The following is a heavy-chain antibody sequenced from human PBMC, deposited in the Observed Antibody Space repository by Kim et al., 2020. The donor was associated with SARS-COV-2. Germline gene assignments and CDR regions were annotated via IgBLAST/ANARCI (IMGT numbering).Heavy chain of an antibody. Sequence: GGSLRLSCAASGFTFSSYEMNWVRQAPGKGLEWISYISSRGMTISYADSVKGRFTISRDNAKNSLYLQMNSLRVEDMGVYYCATDGSAHLRFDPWGQGTLVTVSS. CDR3: ATDGSAHLRFDP. CDR1: GFTFSSYE. J-gene: IGHJ5*02. D-gene: IGHD5-12*01. V-gene: IGHV3-48*03. CDR2: ISSRGMTI.